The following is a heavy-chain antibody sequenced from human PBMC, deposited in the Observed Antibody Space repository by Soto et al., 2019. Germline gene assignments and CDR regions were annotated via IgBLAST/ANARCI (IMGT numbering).Heavy chain of an antibody. CDR3: ARSRTLDV. CDR1: CGYFSENH. J-gene: IGHJ6*02. D-gene: IGHD2-2*01. V-gene: IGHV4-34*01. Sequence: QVQVQQWGAGLLKPSETLSLTCAGYCGYFSENHWSWIRQPPGKGLEWIGEIQNTGGTNYSPSLKSRVTISVDRSKNQLSLSLTSVSAADTAVYYCARSRTLDVWGQGTTVSVSS. CDR2: IQNTGGT.